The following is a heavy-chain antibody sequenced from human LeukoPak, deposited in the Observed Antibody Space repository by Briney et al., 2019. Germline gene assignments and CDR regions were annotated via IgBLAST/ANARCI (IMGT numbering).Heavy chain of an antibody. CDR3: ARGQLVQGLFMDFDY. CDR1: GFTLRSYV. Sequence: PGGSLRLSCVASGFTLRSYVMNWVRQTPGKGLEWVSSISGSGDSTFCADSVKGRFSISRDNAKNSLYLQVNSLRAEDTAVYYCARGQLVQGLFMDFDYWGQGTLVTVSS. J-gene: IGHJ4*02. CDR2: ISGSGDST. V-gene: IGHV3-23*01. D-gene: IGHD6-13*01.